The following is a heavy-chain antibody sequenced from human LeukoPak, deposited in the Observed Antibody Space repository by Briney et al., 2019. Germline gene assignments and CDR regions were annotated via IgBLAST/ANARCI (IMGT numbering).Heavy chain of an antibody. V-gene: IGHV4-39*02. J-gene: IGHJ4*02. D-gene: IGHD5-24*01. CDR1: GGSIGSGSYY. CDR2: IYYSGST. Sequence: SETLSLTCTVSGGSIGSGSYYWGWIRRSPGKGLEWIGSIYYSGSTYNNPSLRSRITISVDTSQNPFSLQPTSVTAADTAVYYCARPTMFRESPQGPHLDYWGQGTLVTVSS. CDR3: ARPTMFRESPQGPHLDY.